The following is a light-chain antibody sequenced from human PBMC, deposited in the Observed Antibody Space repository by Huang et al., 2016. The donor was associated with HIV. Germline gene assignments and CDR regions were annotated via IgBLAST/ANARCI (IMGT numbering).Light chain of an antibody. CDR1: QSISSY. J-gene: IGKJ5*01. V-gene: IGKV1-39*01. CDR2: AAS. Sequence: DIQMTQSPSSLSASVGDRVTITCRASQSISSYLNWYQQKPGKAPKVLIYAASSLQSGVPSRFSGGGSGTDFTLTISSLQPEDFATYFCQQIYTTPHTFGQGTRLEIK. CDR3: QQIYTTPHT.